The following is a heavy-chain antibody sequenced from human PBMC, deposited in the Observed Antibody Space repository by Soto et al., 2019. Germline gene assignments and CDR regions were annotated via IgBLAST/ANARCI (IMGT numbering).Heavy chain of an antibody. Sequence: SETLSLTCTVSGGSISSYYWSWIRQPPGKGLEWIGYIYYSGSTNYNPSLKSRVTISVDTSKNQFSLKLSSVTAADTAVYYCARAILLWFGELSFFDPWAREPWSPSPQ. CDR1: GGSISSYY. D-gene: IGHD3-10*01. CDR2: IYYSGST. V-gene: IGHV4-59*01. J-gene: IGHJ5*02. CDR3: ARAILLWFGELSFFDP.